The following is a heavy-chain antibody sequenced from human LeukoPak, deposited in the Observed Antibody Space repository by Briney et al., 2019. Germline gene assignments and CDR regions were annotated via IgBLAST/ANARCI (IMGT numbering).Heavy chain of an antibody. Sequence: PSETLSLTCAVYGGSFSGYYWSWIRQPPGKGLEWIGEINHRGSTNYNPSLKSRVTISVDTSKNQFSLKLSSVTAADTAVYYCARGRGSGSPRIRFDYWGQGTLVTVSS. CDR2: INHRGST. J-gene: IGHJ4*02. CDR1: GGSFSGYY. D-gene: IGHD3-10*01. V-gene: IGHV4-34*01. CDR3: ARGRGSGSPRIRFDY.